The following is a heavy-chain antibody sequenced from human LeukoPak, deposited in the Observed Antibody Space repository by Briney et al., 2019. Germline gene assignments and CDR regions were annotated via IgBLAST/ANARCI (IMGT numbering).Heavy chain of an antibody. CDR1: GFTVSSNY. CDR3: ARSYYYDSSGNRADAFDF. Sequence: GGSLRLSCAASGFTVSSNYMSWVRQAPGKGLEWVSVIYSGGSTYYADSVKGRFTISRDNSKNTLFLQMNSLRAEDTAIYYCARSYYYDSSGNRADAFDFWGQGTMVTVSS. V-gene: IGHV3-53*01. J-gene: IGHJ3*01. D-gene: IGHD3-22*01. CDR2: IYSGGST.